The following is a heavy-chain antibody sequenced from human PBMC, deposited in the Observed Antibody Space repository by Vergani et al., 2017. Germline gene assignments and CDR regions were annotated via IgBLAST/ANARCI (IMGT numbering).Heavy chain of an antibody. CDR3: AKGAQYYDFWSGYPPTIGGTGWFDP. CDR2: ISGSGGST. J-gene: IGHJ5*02. V-gene: IGHV3-23*01. D-gene: IGHD3-3*01. CDR1: GFTFSSYA. Sequence: EVQLLESGGGLVQPGGSLRLSCAASGFTFSSYAMSWVRQAPGKGLEWVSDISGSGGSTYYADSVKGRFTISRDNSKNTLYLQMNSLRAEDTAVYYCAKGAQYYDFWSGYPPTIGGTGWFDPWGQGTLVTVSS.